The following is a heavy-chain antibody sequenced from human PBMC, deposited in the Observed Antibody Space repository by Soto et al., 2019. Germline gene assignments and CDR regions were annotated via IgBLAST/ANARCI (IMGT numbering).Heavy chain of an antibody. D-gene: IGHD3-16*02. V-gene: IGHV3-23*01. CDR1: GFTLRSYW. CDR2: IGGTGVTT. CDR3: AKVYFAELSFFDY. Sequence: GGSLRLSCAASGFTLRSYWMHWVRQAPGKGLEWVSSIGGTGVTTYYADSVKGRFTISRDNSKNTLSLQMNSLRAEDTAVYYCAKVYFAELSFFDYWGQGALVTVSS. J-gene: IGHJ4*02.